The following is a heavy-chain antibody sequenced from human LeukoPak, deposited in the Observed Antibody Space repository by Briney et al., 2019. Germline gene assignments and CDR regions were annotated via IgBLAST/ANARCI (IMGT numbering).Heavy chain of an antibody. V-gene: IGHV4-30-4*01. CDR2: IYYSGST. J-gene: IGHJ4*02. CDR3: ARSGYHDGYSYGLFDH. Sequence: SETLSLTCTDSGGSISSGDYYWSWIRQPPGKGLEWIGYIYYSGSTYYNPSLKSRVTISIDTSMNQFSLRLTSVTAADTAVYYCARSGYHDGYSYGLFDHWGQGTLVTVSS. CDR1: GGSISSGDYY. D-gene: IGHD5-18*01.